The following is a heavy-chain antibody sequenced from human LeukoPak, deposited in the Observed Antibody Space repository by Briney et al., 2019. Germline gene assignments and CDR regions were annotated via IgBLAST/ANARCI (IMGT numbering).Heavy chain of an antibody. CDR2: INHSGST. CDR3: ARGPFGVVIPAYRYFDL. D-gene: IGHD3-3*01. Sequence: PSETLSLTCAVYGGSFSGYYWSWTRQPPGKGLEWIGEINHSGSTNYNPSLKSRVTISVDTSKNQFSLKLSSVTAADTAVYYCARGPFGVVIPAYRYFDLWGRGTLVTVSS. J-gene: IGHJ2*01. V-gene: IGHV4-34*01. CDR1: GGSFSGYY.